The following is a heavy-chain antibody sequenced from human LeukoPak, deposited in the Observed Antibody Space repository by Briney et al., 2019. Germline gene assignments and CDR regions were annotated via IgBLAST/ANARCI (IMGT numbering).Heavy chain of an antibody. J-gene: IGHJ3*02. Sequence: GGSLRLSCAASGFTFSSYSMNWVRQAPGKGLEWVSSISSSSSYIYYADSVKGRFTISRDNAKNSLYLQMNSLRAEDTAVYYCARDTVHYGDFPDAFDIWGQGTMVTVSS. V-gene: IGHV3-21*01. D-gene: IGHD4-17*01. CDR3: ARDTVHYGDFPDAFDI. CDR1: GFTFSSYS. CDR2: ISSSSSYI.